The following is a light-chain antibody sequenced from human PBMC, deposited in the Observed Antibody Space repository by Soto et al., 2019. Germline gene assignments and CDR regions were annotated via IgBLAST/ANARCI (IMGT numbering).Light chain of an antibody. CDR3: QQSYSIPLT. CDR1: QSISSY. J-gene: IGKJ4*01. CDR2: AAS. V-gene: IGKV1-39*01. Sequence: DIQMTQSPSSLSASVGNRVTITCRASQSISSYLNWYQQKPGKAPKLLIYAASSLQSGVPSRFSGSGSGTDFTLTISSLQPEDFAIYHCQQSYSIPLTFGGGTRVENK.